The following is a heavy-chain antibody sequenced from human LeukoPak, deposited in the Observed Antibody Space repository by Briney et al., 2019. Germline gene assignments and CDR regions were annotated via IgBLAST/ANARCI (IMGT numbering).Heavy chain of an antibody. CDR1: GGSVSSGSYY. Sequence: PSETLSLTCTVSGGSVSSGSYYWSWILQPPGKGLEWIGYIYYSGSTNYNPSLKSRVTISVDTSKNQFSLKLSSVTAADTAVYYCARDPGNGFIDYWGQGTLVTVSS. J-gene: IGHJ4*02. CDR2: IYYSGST. V-gene: IGHV4-61*01. CDR3: ARDPGNGFIDY. D-gene: IGHD1-1*01.